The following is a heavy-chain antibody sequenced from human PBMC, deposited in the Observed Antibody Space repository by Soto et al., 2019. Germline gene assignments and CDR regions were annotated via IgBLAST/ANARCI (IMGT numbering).Heavy chain of an antibody. J-gene: IGHJ4*02. D-gene: IGHD3-3*01. CDR3: AKAAFWSDYRVADY. V-gene: IGHV4-39*01. CDR2: INYSGST. CDR1: GGSISSRSSY. Sequence: QLQLQESGPGLVKPSETQSLTCTVSGGSISSRSSYWGWIRQPPGKGLEWIGGINYSGSTYYNPYLKSRITISVDTSKNQFSLKLSSVTAADTAVYFCAKAAFWSDYRVADYWGQGTLVTVSS.